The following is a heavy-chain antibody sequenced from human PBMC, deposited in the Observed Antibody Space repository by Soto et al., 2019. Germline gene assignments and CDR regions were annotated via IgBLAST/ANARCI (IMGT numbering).Heavy chain of an antibody. J-gene: IGHJ4*02. CDR1: GFTFSSYS. D-gene: IGHD6-19*01. CDR3: ARDCGGYSSGWPLFDC. Sequence: EVQLVESGGGLAQPGGSLRLSCAASGFTFSSYSMNWVRQAPGKGLEWVSYISSSSSTIYYADSVKGRFTISRDNAKNSLYLQMHSLRAEDTAVYSCARDCGGYSSGWPLFDCWGQGTLVTVSS. V-gene: IGHV3-48*01. CDR2: ISSSSSTI.